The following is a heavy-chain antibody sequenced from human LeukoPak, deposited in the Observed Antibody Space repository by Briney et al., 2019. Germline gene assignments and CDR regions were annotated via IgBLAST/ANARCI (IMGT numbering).Heavy chain of an antibody. CDR3: ARDLAVAGPGYFDY. CDR2: ISGSGGST. Sequence: GGSVRLSCAASGFTFSSYAMSWVRQAPGKGLEWVSAISGSGGSTYYADSVKGRFTISRDNSKNTLYLQMNSLRAEDTAVYYCARDLAVAGPGYFDYWGQGTLVTVSS. V-gene: IGHV3-23*01. CDR1: GFTFSSYA. J-gene: IGHJ4*02. D-gene: IGHD6-19*01.